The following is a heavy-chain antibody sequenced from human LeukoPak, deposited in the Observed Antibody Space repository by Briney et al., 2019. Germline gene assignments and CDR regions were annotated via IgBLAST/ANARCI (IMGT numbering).Heavy chain of an antibody. D-gene: IGHD3-3*01. V-gene: IGHV3-23*01. Sequence: PGGSLRLSCAASGFTFSSYAMSWVRQAPGKGLEWVSAISGSGGSTYYADSVKGRFTISRDNSKNTLYLQMNSLRAEDTAVYYCAKSSLGDYDFWSGYYKDGYFDYWGRGTLVTVSS. J-gene: IGHJ4*02. CDR1: GFTFSSYA. CDR3: AKSSLGDYDFWSGYYKDGYFDY. CDR2: ISGSGGST.